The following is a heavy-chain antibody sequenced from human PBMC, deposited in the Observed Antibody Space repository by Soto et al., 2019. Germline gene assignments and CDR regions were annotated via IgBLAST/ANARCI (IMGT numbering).Heavy chain of an antibody. V-gene: IGHV3-30*03. CDR1: GFTFSTAV. J-gene: IGHJ1*01. CDR2: ISHDANSQ. D-gene: IGHD3-22*01. Sequence: QVHLVESGGGVVQPGWSLRLSCAASGFTFSTAVMHWLRQAPGRGLEWVAAISHDANSQHYPDSVKGRFTISRDNSESTLYVQMDTLRPDDTAVYYCATEDYSSGHAGTFQHWGQGTLVIVSS. CDR3: ATEDYSSGHAGTFQH.